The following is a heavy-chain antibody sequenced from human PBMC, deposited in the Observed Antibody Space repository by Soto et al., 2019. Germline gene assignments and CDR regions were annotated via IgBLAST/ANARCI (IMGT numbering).Heavy chain of an antibody. J-gene: IGHJ4*02. D-gene: IGHD1-26*01. V-gene: IGHV4-59*08. CDR3: ARRWGRTFDY. Sequence: QVQLQESGPGLVKPSETLSLTCTVSGGSISSYYWSWIRQPPGKGLEWIGYIYYSGSTNYNPSRNSRVTISVDTSKNQFSLKLSSVTAADTAVYYCARRWGRTFDYWGQGTLVTVSS. CDR1: GGSISSYY. CDR2: IYYSGST.